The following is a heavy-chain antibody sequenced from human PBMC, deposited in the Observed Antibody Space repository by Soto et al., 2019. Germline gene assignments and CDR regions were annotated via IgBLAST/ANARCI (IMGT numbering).Heavy chain of an antibody. CDR3: ARDNLGYYDSSGYSYNVDP. Sequence: SVKVSCKASGGTFSSYAISWVRQAPGQGLEWMGGIIPIFGTANYAQKFQGRVTITADKSTSTAYMELSSLRSEDTAVYYCARDNLGYYDSSGYSYNVDPWGQGTLVTVSS. CDR1: GGTFSSYA. V-gene: IGHV1-69*06. D-gene: IGHD3-22*01. J-gene: IGHJ5*02. CDR2: IIPIFGTA.